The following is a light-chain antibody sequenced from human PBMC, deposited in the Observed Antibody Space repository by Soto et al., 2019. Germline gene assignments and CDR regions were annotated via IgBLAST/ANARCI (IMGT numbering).Light chain of an antibody. V-gene: IGLV2-8*01. CDR3: TSYTSSTTWV. Sequence: QSALTQPPSASGSPGRSVTISCSGTSSDVGDYNSVSWYQQHPGKAPKLMIYEVSKRPSGVPDRFSGSKSGNAASLTVSGLQAEDEADYYCTSYTSSTTWVFGGGTKLTVL. CDR2: EVS. J-gene: IGLJ3*02. CDR1: SSDVGDYNS.